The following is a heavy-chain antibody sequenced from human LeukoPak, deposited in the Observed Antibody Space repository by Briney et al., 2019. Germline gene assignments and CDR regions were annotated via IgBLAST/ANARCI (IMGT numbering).Heavy chain of an antibody. CDR3: ARGRLGRQDASFFDA. V-gene: IGHV4-59*08. CDR2: VYYSGGT. D-gene: IGHD2-2*01. CDR1: DGSMGTYY. Sequence: PSETLSLTCSVSDGSMGTYYWGWIRQPPGKELEWIGYVYYSGGTTYNPSLKSRVTVSVDTSKKQFSLRLTSVTAADTAVYYCARGRLGRQDASFFDAWGQGIPVTVSS. J-gene: IGHJ4*02.